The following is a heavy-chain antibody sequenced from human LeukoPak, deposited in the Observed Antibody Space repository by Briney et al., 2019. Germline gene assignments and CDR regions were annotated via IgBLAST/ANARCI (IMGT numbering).Heavy chain of an antibody. J-gene: IGHJ4*02. Sequence: GGSLRLSCAASGFTFSNYAMSWVRQAPGKGLEWVANIKQDGNEENYVDSVKGRFTISRDHAKNSLYLQMNSLRVEDTAVYYCARDKVVGPTKFDYWGQGTLVTVSS. V-gene: IGHV3-7*01. CDR3: ARDKVVGPTKFDY. D-gene: IGHD1-26*01. CDR2: IKQDGNEE. CDR1: GFTFSNYA.